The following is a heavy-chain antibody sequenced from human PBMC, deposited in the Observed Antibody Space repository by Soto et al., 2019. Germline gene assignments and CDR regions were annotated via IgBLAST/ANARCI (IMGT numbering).Heavy chain of an antibody. CDR2: ISGSGGST. CDR1: GFTFSSYA. D-gene: IGHD3-9*01. V-gene: IGHV3-23*01. Sequence: GGSLRLSCAASGFTFSSYAMSWVRQAPGKGLEWVSAISGSGGSTYYADSVKGRFTISRDNSKNTLYLQMNSLRAEDTAVYYCAKDSIYYDILTGYYNFDYWGQGTLVTVSS. CDR3: AKDSIYYDILTGYYNFDY. J-gene: IGHJ4*02.